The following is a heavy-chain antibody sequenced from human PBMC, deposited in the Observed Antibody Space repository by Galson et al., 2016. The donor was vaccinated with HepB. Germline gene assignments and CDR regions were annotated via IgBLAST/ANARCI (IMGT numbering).Heavy chain of an antibody. CDR3: ARSPSPSSPRYIWGTFRYSSWYFDL. CDR1: GFIFSRYW. V-gene: IGHV3-7*01. CDR2: IKEDGSEE. J-gene: IGHJ2*01. Sequence: SLRLSCAASGFIFSRYWMSWVRQAPGKGLEWVANIKEDGSEEYYVDSVKGRFTISRDNAKNSLFLQMNSLRAEDTAVYYCARSPSPSSPRYIWGTFRYSSWYFDLWGRGTLVTVSS. D-gene: IGHD3-16*02.